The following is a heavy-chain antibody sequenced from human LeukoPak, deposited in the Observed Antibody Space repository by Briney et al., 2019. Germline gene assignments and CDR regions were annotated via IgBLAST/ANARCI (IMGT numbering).Heavy chain of an antibody. CDR1: GFTFSSYA. CDR2: ISGSGGSA. J-gene: IGHJ3*02. V-gene: IGHV3-23*01. D-gene: IGHD3-9*01. Sequence: GASLRLSCAASGFTFSSYAMSWVRQAPGKGLEWVSAISGSGGSAYYADSVKGRFTISRDNSKNKLYLQMNSLRAEDTAVYYCAKAYYDILTGYYAPDAFDIWGQGTMVTVSS. CDR3: AKAYYDILTGYYAPDAFDI.